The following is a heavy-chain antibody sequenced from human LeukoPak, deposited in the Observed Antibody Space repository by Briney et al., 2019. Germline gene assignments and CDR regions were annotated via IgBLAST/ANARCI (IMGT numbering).Heavy chain of an antibody. J-gene: IGHJ4*02. CDR1: GYTFTSYA. Sequence: ASVKVSCKASGYTFTSYAMHWVRQAPGQRLEWMGWINAGNGNTKYSQKFQGRVTITRDTSASTAYMELSSLRSEDTAVYYCARASIAAAGQPLDYWGQGTLVTVSS. V-gene: IGHV1-3*01. CDR3: ARASIAAAGQPLDY. CDR2: INAGNGNT. D-gene: IGHD6-13*01.